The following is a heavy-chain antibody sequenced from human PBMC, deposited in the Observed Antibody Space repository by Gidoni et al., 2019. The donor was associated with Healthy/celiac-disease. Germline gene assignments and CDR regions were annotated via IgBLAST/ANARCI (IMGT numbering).Heavy chain of an antibody. D-gene: IGHD3-10*01. V-gene: IGHV3-23*01. J-gene: IGHJ4*02. CDR3: AKEGRFGESGGY. CDR2: ISGSGGRT. Sequence: EVQLLESGGGLVQPGGSLRLSCAASGFTFSSYARSWVRQVPGTGLEWVSAISGSGGRTYYADSVKGRFTISRDNSKNTLYLQMNSLRAEDTAVYYCAKEGRFGESGGYWGQGTLVTVSS. CDR1: GFTFSSYA.